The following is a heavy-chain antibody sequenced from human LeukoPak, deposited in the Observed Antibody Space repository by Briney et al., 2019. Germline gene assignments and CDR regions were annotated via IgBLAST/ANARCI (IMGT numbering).Heavy chain of an antibody. CDR2: ISSSSSYI. D-gene: IGHD2-2*01. V-gene: IGHV3-21*01. CDR1: GFTFSSYS. CDR3: ARAPAYYYYMDV. J-gene: IGHJ6*03. Sequence: GGSLRLSCAASGFTFSSYSMNWVRQAPGKGLEWVSSISSSSSYIYYADSVKGRFTISRDNAKNSLYLQMNSLRAEDTAVYYCARAPAYYYYMDVWGKGTTVTVSS.